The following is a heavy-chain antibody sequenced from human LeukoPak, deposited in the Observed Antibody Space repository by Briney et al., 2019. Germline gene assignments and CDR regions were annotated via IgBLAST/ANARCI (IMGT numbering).Heavy chain of an antibody. CDR2: IYSGGST. Sequence: PGGSLRLSCAASGFTVSSNYMSWVRQAPGKGLEWVSVIYSGGSTYYADSVKGRFTISRHNPKNTLYLQMNSLRAEDTAVYYSARATYCGGDCYPRTRDAFDIWGQGTMVTVSS. V-gene: IGHV3-53*04. CDR1: GFTVSSNY. CDR3: ARATYCGGDCYPRTRDAFDI. J-gene: IGHJ3*02. D-gene: IGHD2-21*02.